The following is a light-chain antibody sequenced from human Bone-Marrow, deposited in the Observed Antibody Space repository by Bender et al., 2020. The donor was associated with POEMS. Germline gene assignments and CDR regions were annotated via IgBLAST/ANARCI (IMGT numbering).Light chain of an antibody. CDR1: STDVGSYYL. CDR2: EGS. CDR3: QSYDSGLSGYV. Sequence: QSALTQPASVSGSPGQSITISCTGTSTDVGSYYLVSWYQHHPGKAPKIMIYEGSKRPSGVSDRFSGSKSGNTASLTISGLQAEDEADYYCQSYDSGLSGYVFGTGTTVIVL. J-gene: IGLJ1*01. V-gene: IGLV2-23*01.